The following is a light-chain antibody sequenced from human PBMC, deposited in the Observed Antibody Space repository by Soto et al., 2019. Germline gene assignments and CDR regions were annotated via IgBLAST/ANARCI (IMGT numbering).Light chain of an antibody. Sequence: QSALTQPPSVSGAPGQRVTISCTGSSSNIGAGFDVHWYQQLPGTAPKLLIYANNKRPSGVPDRFSASKSATSASLAITGLQAEDEADYYCQSYDSSLSSSGVFGGGTKLTVL. CDR3: QSYDSSLSSSGV. V-gene: IGLV1-40*01. CDR1: SSNIGAGFD. CDR2: ANN. J-gene: IGLJ3*02.